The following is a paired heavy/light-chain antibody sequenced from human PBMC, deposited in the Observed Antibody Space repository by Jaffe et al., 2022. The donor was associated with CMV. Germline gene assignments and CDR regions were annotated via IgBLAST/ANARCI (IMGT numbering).Light chain of an antibody. J-gene: IGKJ1*01. V-gene: IGKV3-15*01. CDR3: QQYNNWPPETPWT. Sequence: EIVMTQSPATLSVSPGERATLSCRASQSVSSNLAWYQQKPGQAPRLLIYGASTRATGIPARFSGSGSGTEFTLTISSLQSEDFAVYYCQQYNNWPPETPWTFGQGTKVEIK. CDR2: GAS. CDR1: QSVSSN.
Heavy chain of an antibody. CDR3: AKHRRHDFWSGISRLPAWFDP. J-gene: IGHJ5*02. CDR1: GFSLSTSGVG. V-gene: IGHV2-5*01. CDR2: IYWNDDK. Sequence: QITLKESGPTLVKPTQTLTLTCTFSGFSLSTSGVGVGWIRQPPGKALEWLALIYWNDDKRYSPSLKSRLTITKDTSKNQVVLTMTNMDPVDTATYYCAKHRRHDFWSGISRLPAWFDPWGQGTLVTVSS. D-gene: IGHD3-3*01.